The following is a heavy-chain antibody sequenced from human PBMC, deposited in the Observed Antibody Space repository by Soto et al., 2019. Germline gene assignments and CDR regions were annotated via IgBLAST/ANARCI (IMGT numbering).Heavy chain of an antibody. CDR2: ISSGGSSI. Sequence: EVQLVESGGGLVQPGGSLRLSCAVSGFTFSTYAMTWVRQAPGKGLEWVSSISSGGSSIFYADSVKGRFTISRDDAKNSMYLQMNSRRDEDTAVYYCARVVAVASWGQGTLVTVSS. CDR1: GFTFSTYA. V-gene: IGHV3-48*02. J-gene: IGHJ4*02. CDR3: ARVVAVAS. D-gene: IGHD2-21*01.